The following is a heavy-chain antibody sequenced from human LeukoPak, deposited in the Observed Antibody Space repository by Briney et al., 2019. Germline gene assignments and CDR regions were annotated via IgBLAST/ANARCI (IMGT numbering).Heavy chain of an antibody. V-gene: IGHV4-61*02. Sequence: SETLSLTCSVSGGSIISDSYYWNWIRQPAGKGLEWIGRIYTSGSTNYNPSLKSRVTMSVGTSKNQFSLKLSSVTAADTAVYYCAREKWDSRDYFDYWGQGTLVTVSS. J-gene: IGHJ4*02. CDR1: GGSIISDSYY. CDR2: IYTSGST. D-gene: IGHD1-26*01. CDR3: AREKWDSRDYFDY.